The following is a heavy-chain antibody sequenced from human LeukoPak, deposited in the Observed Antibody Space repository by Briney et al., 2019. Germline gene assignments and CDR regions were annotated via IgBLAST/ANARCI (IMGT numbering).Heavy chain of an antibody. Sequence: GGSLRLSCAASGFIFSDYYMSWIRQAPGKGLEWVSAISGSGGSTYYADSVKGRFTISRDNSKNTLYLQMNSLRAEDTAVYYCAKANHPIAAAGTSFDYWGQGTLVTVSS. CDR1: GFIFSDYY. CDR2: ISGSGGST. CDR3: AKANHPIAAAGTSFDY. V-gene: IGHV3-23*01. J-gene: IGHJ4*02. D-gene: IGHD6-13*01.